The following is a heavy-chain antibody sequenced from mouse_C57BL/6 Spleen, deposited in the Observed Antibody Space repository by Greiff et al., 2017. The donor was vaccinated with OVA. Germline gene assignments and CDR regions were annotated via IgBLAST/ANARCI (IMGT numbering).Heavy chain of an antibody. Sequence: LMESGPGLVKPSQSLSLTCSVTGYSITSGYYWNWIRQFPGNKLEWMGYISYDGSNNYNPSLKNRISITRDTSKNQFFLKLNSVTTEDTATYYGAREGLRRGSHGYFDVWGTGTTVTVSS. CDR2: ISYDGSN. CDR3: AREGLRRGSHGYFDV. CDR1: GYSITSGYY. V-gene: IGHV3-6*01. J-gene: IGHJ1*03. D-gene: IGHD2-4*01.